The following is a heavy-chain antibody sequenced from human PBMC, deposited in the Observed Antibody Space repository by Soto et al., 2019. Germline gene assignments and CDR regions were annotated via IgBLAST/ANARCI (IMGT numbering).Heavy chain of an antibody. CDR3: AVSYYDSSGYYPPHYYYGMDV. Sequence: SVTVSCKASGFTFTSSAVQWVRQARGQRLEWIGWIVVGSGNTNYAQKFQERVTITRDMSTSTAYMELSSLRSEDTAVYYCAVSYYDSSGYYPPHYYYGMDVWGQGTTVTVSS. J-gene: IGHJ6*02. CDR2: IVVGSGNT. V-gene: IGHV1-58*01. D-gene: IGHD3-22*01. CDR1: GFTFTSSA.